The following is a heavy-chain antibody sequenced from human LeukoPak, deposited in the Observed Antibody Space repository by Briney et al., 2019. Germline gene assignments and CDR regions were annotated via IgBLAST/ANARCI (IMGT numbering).Heavy chain of an antibody. CDR2: IYHSGST. CDR3: ARLDPGLRPYGEGVYY. Sequence: SETLSLTCTVSGGSISSSTNYWGWIRQPPGKGLEWIGSIYHSGSTYYNPSLKSRVTISVDTSKNQFSLKLSSVTAADTAVYYCARLDPGLRPYGEGVYYWGQGTLVTVSS. J-gene: IGHJ4*02. CDR1: GGSISSSTNY. D-gene: IGHD4-17*01. V-gene: IGHV4-39*07.